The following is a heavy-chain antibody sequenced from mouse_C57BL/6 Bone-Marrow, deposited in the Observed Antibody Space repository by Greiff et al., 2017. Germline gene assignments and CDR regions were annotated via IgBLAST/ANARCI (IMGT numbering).Heavy chain of an antibody. D-gene: IGHD1-3*01. Sequence: EVMLVESGGGLVKPGGSLKLSCAASGFTFSSYAMSWVRQTPEKRLEWVATISDGGSYTYYPDNVKGRFTISRDNAKNNLYLHMSHLKSEDTAMYYCAGDNYMWFAYWGQGTLVTVSA. V-gene: IGHV5-4*01. CDR1: GFTFSSYA. J-gene: IGHJ3*01. CDR2: ISDGGSYT. CDR3: AGDNYMWFAY.